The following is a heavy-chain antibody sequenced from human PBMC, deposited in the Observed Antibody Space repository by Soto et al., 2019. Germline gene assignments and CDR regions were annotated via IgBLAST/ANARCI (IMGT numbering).Heavy chain of an antibody. V-gene: IGHV1-18*04. CDR3: ARDERGTCTGTSCYYFDY. Sequence: QVQLVQSGAEVKEPGASVKVSCKASGYTFTRYGISWVRQAPGQGLEWMAWTSGYNDNTNYAEKLQCRVTLTKDPSTGTAYMELRSLRSDDTAVYYCARDERGTCTGTSCYYFDYWGQGTLVTVSS. J-gene: IGHJ4*02. CDR2: TSGYNDNT. CDR1: GYTFTRYG. D-gene: IGHD2-2*01.